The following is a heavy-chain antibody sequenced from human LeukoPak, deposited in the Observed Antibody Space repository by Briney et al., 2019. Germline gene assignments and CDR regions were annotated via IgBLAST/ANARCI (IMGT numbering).Heavy chain of an antibody. CDR3: ARDLLGGYYDSSGPRGDY. J-gene: IGHJ4*02. V-gene: IGHV1-18*01. Sequence: ASVKVSCKASGYTFPSSGISWVRQAPGQGLEWMGWISAYNGNTIYAQKFQGRVAITTDTSTSTAYVELRSLRSDDTAVFCCARDLLGGYYDSSGPRGDYWGQGTLVTVSS. CDR2: ISAYNGNT. CDR1: GYTFPSSG. D-gene: IGHD3-22*01.